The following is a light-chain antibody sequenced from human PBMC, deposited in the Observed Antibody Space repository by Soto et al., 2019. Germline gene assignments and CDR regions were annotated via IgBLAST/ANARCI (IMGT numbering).Light chain of an antibody. V-gene: IGKV3-20*01. CDR3: QQYGSSPWT. J-gene: IGKJ1*01. CDR2: GAS. Sequence: EIVLTQSPGTLSLSPGERATLSCRASQSVSSSYLAWYQQKPGQAPRLLIHGASNRATGIPDRISGSGSGTDFTLTISRLEPEDFAVYYCQQYGSSPWTFGQGTKVDIK. CDR1: QSVSSSY.